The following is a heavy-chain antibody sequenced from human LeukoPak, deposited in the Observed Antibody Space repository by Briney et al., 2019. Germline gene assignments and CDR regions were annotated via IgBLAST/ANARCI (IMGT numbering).Heavy chain of an antibody. J-gene: IGHJ6*03. D-gene: IGHD6-19*01. CDR3: ARDVKAVPAASYYYDIDV. V-gene: IGHV4-59*12. CDR1: GGSINSDY. Sequence: SETLSLTCTVSGGSINSDYWSWIRQPQGQGLEWIGNGYYSEKNNYNPSLNSSITIAVARTRTQYTLKLTLRTAANAAIYYCARDVKAVPAASYYYDIDVWGKGTTVTVSS. CDR2: GYYSEKN.